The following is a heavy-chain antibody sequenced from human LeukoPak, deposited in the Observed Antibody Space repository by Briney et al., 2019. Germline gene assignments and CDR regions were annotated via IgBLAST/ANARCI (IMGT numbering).Heavy chain of an antibody. CDR3: ARDHHYYDSSGYYD. J-gene: IGHJ4*02. CDR2: IIPIFGTA. V-gene: IGHV1-69*13. CDR1: GGTFSSYA. D-gene: IGHD3-22*01. Sequence: ASVKVSCKASGGTFSSYAISWVRQAPGQGLEWMGGIIPIFGTANYAQKFQGRVTITADESTSTAYMELSSLRSEDTAVYYCARDHHYYDSSGYYDWDQGTLVTVSS.